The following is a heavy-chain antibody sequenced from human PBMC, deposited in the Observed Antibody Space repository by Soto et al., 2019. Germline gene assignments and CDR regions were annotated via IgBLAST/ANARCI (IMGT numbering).Heavy chain of an antibody. CDR3: AREGRGNLYYFDY. J-gene: IGHJ4*02. CDR1: GGSISSYY. CDR2: IYYGGST. V-gene: IGHV4-59*01. Sequence: PSETLSLTCTVSGGSISSYYWSWIRQPPGKGLEWIGYIYYGGSTNYNPSLKSRVTISVDTSKNQFSLKLSSVTAADTAVYYCAREGRGNLYYFDYWGQGTLVTVSS.